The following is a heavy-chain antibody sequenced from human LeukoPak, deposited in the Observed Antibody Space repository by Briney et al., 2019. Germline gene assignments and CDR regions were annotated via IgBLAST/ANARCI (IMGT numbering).Heavy chain of an antibody. Sequence: ASVKVSCKASGYTFTSYGISWVRQAPGQGLEWMGWISAYNGNTNYAQKLQGRVTMTTDTSTSTAYMELRSLRSDDTAVYYCAVGGPYYYDSSGYYFWGQGTLATVSS. CDR2: ISAYNGNT. CDR1: GYTFTSYG. J-gene: IGHJ4*02. V-gene: IGHV1-18*01. CDR3: AVGGPYYYDSSGYYF. D-gene: IGHD3-22*01.